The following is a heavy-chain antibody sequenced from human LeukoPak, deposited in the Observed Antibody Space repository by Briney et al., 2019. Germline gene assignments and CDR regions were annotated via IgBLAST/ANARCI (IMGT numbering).Heavy chain of an antibody. CDR1: GYTFTSYD. CDR2: MNPNSGNT. J-gene: IGHJ5*02. Sequence: EASVKVSCKASGYTFTSYDINWVRQATGQGLEWMGWMNPNSGNTGYAQKFQGRVTITRNTPISTAYMELSSLRSEDTAVYYCARDPLGSGSYYHQNWFDPWGQGTLVTVSS. CDR3: ARDPLGSGSYYHQNWFDP. V-gene: IGHV1-8*03. D-gene: IGHD3-10*01.